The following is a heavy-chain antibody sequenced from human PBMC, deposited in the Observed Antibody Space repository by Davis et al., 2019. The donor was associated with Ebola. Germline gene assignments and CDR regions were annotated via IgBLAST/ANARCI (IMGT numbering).Heavy chain of an antibody. Sequence: PGGSLRLSCEASGFTFSNFAMNWVRQAPGKGLEWVSAISGSGTGTYYTRSVEGRFTISRDNSRNTLYLQMNSLRAEDTAVYYCARDGYDSVFDCWGQGTLVTVSS. V-gene: IGHV3-23*01. CDR1: GFTFSNFA. CDR3: ARDGYDSVFDC. J-gene: IGHJ4*02. CDR2: ISGSGTGT. D-gene: IGHD5-12*01.